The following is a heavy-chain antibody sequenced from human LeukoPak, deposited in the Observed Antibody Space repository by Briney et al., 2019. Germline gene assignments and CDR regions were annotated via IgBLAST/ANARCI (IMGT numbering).Heavy chain of an antibody. CDR1: GFTFSSYG. CDR2: ISYDGSNK. V-gene: IGHV3-30*18. D-gene: IGHD3-9*01. J-gene: IGHJ4*02. Sequence: PGGSLRLSCAASGFTFSSYGMHWVRQAPGKGLEWVAVISYDGSNKYYADSVKGRFTISRDNSKNTLYLQMNSLRAEDTAVYYCAKEGYDILTGYSYYFDYWGQGTLVTVSS. CDR3: AKEGYDILTGYSYYFDY.